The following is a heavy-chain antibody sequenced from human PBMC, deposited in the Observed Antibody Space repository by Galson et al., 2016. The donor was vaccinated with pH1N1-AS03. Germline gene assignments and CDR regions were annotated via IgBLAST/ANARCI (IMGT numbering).Heavy chain of an antibody. CDR1: GFTFSTNW. CDR3: ARAPVVAGAPDYNYGMDV. V-gene: IGHV3-7*01. CDR2: INQDGSKQ. Sequence: SLRLSCAASGFTFSTNWMSWVRQAPGKGLEWVANINQDGSKQYYVDSVKGRFTISRDNAKKSLYLQMNSLGAEDTAVYYCARAPVVAGAPDYNYGMDVWGQGTTVTVSS. J-gene: IGHJ6*02. D-gene: IGHD2-2*01.